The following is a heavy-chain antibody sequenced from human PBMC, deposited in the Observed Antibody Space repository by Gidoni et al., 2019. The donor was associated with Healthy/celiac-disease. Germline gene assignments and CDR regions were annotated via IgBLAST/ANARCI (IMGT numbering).Heavy chain of an antibody. CDR1: GFTVRSNY. CDR3: AREGALYGDYGRAYGMDV. CDR2: IYSGGST. V-gene: IGHV3-53*02. D-gene: IGHD4-17*01. Sequence: EVQLVETGGGLIQPGGSLRLSCAASGFTVRSNYMSWVRQAPGKGLEWVSVIYSGGSTYYADSVKGRFTISRDNSKNTLYLQMNSLRAEDTAVYYCAREGALYGDYGRAYGMDVWGQGTTVTVSS. J-gene: IGHJ6*02.